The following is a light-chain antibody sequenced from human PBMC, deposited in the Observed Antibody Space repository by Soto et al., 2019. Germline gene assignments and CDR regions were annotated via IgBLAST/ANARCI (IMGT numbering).Light chain of an antibody. Sequence: DIPMTQSPCSVSASVGNRVTITCRASQDISSWLTWYQQKPGKAPKLLIYAASTLQSGFPSRFSGSGSGTDFTLSINSLQPEDFSTYSCQQANAFPHSFGQGTKLEI. CDR1: QDISSW. V-gene: IGKV1-12*01. CDR3: QQANAFPHS. J-gene: IGKJ2*03. CDR2: AAS.